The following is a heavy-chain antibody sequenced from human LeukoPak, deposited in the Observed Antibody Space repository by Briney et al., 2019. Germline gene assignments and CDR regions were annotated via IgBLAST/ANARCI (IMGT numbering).Heavy chain of an antibody. D-gene: IGHD3-10*01. J-gene: IGHJ4*02. Sequence: PGGSLRLSCAASGFTFSSYSMNWVRQAPGKGLEWVSSISSSSSYIYYADSVKGRFTISRDNAKNSLYLQMNSPRAEDTAVYYCARDVLLWFGEFDYWGQGTLVTVSS. CDR3: ARDVLLWFGEFDY. CDR2: ISSSSSYI. CDR1: GFTFSSYS. V-gene: IGHV3-21*01.